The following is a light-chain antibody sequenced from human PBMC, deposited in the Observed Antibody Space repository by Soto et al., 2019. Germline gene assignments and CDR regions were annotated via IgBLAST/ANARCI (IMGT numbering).Light chain of an antibody. J-gene: IGKJ2*01. CDR2: AAS. Sequence: IVLTQSPGTLSLSPGERATLSCRASQSVTSSYLAWYQQKPGQAPRLLIYAASSRATGIPDRFSGTGSGTDFTLTISRLEPEDSAVYYCQHYDYSHMYTFGRGTKLEI. CDR3: QHYDYSHMYT. V-gene: IGKV3-20*01. CDR1: QSVTSSY.